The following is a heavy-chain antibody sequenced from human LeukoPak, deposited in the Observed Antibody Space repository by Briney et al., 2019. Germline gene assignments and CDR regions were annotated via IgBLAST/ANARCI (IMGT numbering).Heavy chain of an antibody. V-gene: IGHV3-30*03. CDR2: LSNDAINK. D-gene: IGHD5-18*01. Sequence: GGSLRLSCTASGFTFSNSGMHWVRQAPGKGLEWVAVLSNDAINKYYADSVKGRFTISRDNSKNTLYLQMNSLRAEDTAVYYCARGRIHSWSDAFDIWGQGTTVTVSS. J-gene: IGHJ3*02. CDR3: ARGRIHSWSDAFDI. CDR1: GFTFSNSG.